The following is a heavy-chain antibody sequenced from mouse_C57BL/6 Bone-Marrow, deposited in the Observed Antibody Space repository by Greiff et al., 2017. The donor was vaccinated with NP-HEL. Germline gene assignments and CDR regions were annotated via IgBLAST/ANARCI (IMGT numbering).Heavy chain of an antibody. CDR3: ARSPLWLRRNYYAMDY. D-gene: IGHD2-2*01. Sequence: EVKVEESGPGLAKPSQTLSLTCSVTGYSIPSDYWNWIRKFPGNKLEYMGYISYSGSTYYNPSLKSRISITRDTSKNQYYLQLNSVTTEDTATYYCARSPLWLRRNYYAMDYWGQGTSVTVSS. CDR1: GYSIPSDY. J-gene: IGHJ4*01. CDR2: ISYSGST. V-gene: IGHV3-8*01.